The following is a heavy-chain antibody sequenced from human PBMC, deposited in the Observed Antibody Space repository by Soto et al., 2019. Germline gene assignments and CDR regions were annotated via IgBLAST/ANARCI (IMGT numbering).Heavy chain of an antibody. V-gene: IGHV3-30*18. CDR1: GFTFSSYG. CDR3: AKTPIN. Sequence: GGSLRLSCAASGFTFSSYGMHWVRQAPGKGLEWVAVISYDGSNKYYADSVKGRFTISRDNSKSTLYLQMNSLRAEDTAVYYCAKTPINWGQGTLVTVSS. CDR2: ISYDGSNK. J-gene: IGHJ4*02.